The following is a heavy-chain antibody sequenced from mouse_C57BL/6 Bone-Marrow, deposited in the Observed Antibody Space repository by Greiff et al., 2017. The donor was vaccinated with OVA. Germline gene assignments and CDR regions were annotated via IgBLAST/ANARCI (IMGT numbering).Heavy chain of an antibody. CDR3: ARRGYCYGSSLDY. V-gene: IGHV1-80*01. D-gene: IGHD1-1*01. CDR2: IYPGDGDT. Sequence: QVQLQQSGAELVKPGASVKISCKASGYAFSSYWMNWVKQRPGKGLEWLGQIYPGDGDTNYIGKFKGKATLTADKSSSTAYMQLSSLTSEDSAVYFCARRGYCYGSSLDYWGQGTTLTVSS. CDR1: GYAFSSYW. J-gene: IGHJ2*01.